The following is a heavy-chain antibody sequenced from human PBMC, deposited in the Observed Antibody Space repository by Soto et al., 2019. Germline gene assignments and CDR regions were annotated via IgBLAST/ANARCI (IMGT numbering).Heavy chain of an antibody. J-gene: IGHJ6*02. Sequence: GGSLRLSCAASGFTFSSYAMSWVRQAPGKGLEWVSAISGSGGSTYYADSVKGRFTISRDNSKNTLYLQMNSLRAEDTAVYYCANGGAARPNYYYGMDVWGQGTTVTVSS. CDR2: ISGSGGST. V-gene: IGHV3-23*01. D-gene: IGHD6-6*01. CDR3: ANGGAARPNYYYGMDV. CDR1: GFTFSSYA.